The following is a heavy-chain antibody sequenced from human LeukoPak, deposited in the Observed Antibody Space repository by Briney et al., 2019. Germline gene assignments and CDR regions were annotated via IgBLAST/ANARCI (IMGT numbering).Heavy chain of an antibody. J-gene: IGHJ4*02. Sequence: SETLSLTCTVSGGSMSSYYWSWIRQPPGKGLEWIRYIYYSGSTKYNPSLKSRVTISVDTSKNQFSLKLSSVTAADTAVYYCARGARAGYNLEPFDYWGQGTLVTVSS. CDR3: ARGARAGYNLEPFDY. V-gene: IGHV4-59*08. CDR2: IYYSGST. D-gene: IGHD5-24*01. CDR1: GGSMSSYY.